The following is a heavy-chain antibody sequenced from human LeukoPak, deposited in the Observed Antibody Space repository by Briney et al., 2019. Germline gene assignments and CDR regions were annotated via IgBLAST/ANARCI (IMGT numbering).Heavy chain of an antibody. J-gene: IGHJ3*02. V-gene: IGHV3-7*04. CDR3: ARGSGLDAFDI. D-gene: IGHD5-12*01. CDR2: IKQDGSEK. CDR1: GFTFSSYW. Sequence: GGSLRLSCAASGFTFSSYWMSWVRQAPGKGVEWVANIKQDGSEKYYVDSVKGRFTISRDNAKNSLYLQMNSLRAEDTAVYYCARGSGLDAFDIWGQGTMVTVSS.